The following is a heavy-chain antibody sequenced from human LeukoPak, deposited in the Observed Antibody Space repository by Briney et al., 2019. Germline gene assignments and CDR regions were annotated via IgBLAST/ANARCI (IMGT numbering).Heavy chain of an antibody. J-gene: IGHJ4*02. CDR2: INPSGGST. D-gene: IGHD5-24*01. CDR3: ARDRGDGYKIDY. CDR1: GYTFTGYF. Sequence: GASVKVSCKASGYTFTGYFVHWVRQAPGQGLEWMGIINPSGGSTSYAQKFQGRVTMTRGMSTSIVYMELSSLRSEDTAVYYCARDRGDGYKIDYWGQGTLVTVSS. V-gene: IGHV1-46*01.